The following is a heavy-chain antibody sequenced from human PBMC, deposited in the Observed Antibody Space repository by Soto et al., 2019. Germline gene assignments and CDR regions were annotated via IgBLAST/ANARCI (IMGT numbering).Heavy chain of an antibody. V-gene: IGHV2-70*04. Sequence: SGPTLVNPTQTLTLTCTFSGFSLSTTGMRVSWIRQPLGKALEWLARIDWDDDKFYSTSLKTRLTISKDTSKNQVVLTMTNMDPVDTATYYCARAPYSSSWYGDYFDYWGQGALVTVSS. CDR3: ARAPYSSSWYGDYFDY. CDR1: GFSLSTTGMR. D-gene: IGHD6-13*01. CDR2: IDWDDDK. J-gene: IGHJ4*02.